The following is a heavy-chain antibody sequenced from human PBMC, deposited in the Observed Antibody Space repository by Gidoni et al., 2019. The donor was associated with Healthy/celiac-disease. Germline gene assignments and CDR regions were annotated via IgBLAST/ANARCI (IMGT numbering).Heavy chain of an antibody. CDR2: IYYSGST. D-gene: IGHD2-21*02. Sequence: QVQLQESGPGLVKPSETLSLTCTVSGGSISSYYWSWIRQPPGKGLEWIGYIYYSGSTNYNPSLKSRVTISVDTSKNQFSLKLSSVTAADTAVYYCARTGGFCGGDCGGSVDYWGQGTLDTVSS. CDR1: GGSISSYY. J-gene: IGHJ4*02. V-gene: IGHV4-59*01. CDR3: ARTGGFCGGDCGGSVDY.